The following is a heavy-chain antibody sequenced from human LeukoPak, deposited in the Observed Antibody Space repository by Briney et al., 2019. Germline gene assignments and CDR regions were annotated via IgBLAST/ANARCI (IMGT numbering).Heavy chain of an antibody. V-gene: IGHV1-2*02. CDR3: ARDRGGSSSWYSYYMDV. CDR1: GYSFTGYY. D-gene: IGHD6-13*01. Sequence: GASVKVSCKASGYSFTGYYIQWFRQAPGQGLEWMGWINLNSGGTNYAQKFQGRVTMTRDTSISTAYMELSRLRSDDTAVYYCARDRGGSSSWYSYYMDVWGKGTTVTISS. CDR2: INLNSGGT. J-gene: IGHJ6*03.